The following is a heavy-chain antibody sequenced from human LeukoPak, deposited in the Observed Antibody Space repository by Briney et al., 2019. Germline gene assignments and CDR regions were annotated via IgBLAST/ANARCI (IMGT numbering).Heavy chain of an antibody. Sequence: PSETLSLTCAVYGGSFSGYYWSWIRQPPGKGLEWVGEINHSGSTNYNPSLKSRVTLSVDTSQNQFSLKLSSVTAADTAVYYCARLPGYYGSGRYYYYYMDVWGKGTTVTVSS. D-gene: IGHD3-10*01. CDR3: ARLPGYYGSGRYYYYYMDV. CDR1: GGSFSGYY. J-gene: IGHJ6*03. V-gene: IGHV4-34*01. CDR2: INHSGST.